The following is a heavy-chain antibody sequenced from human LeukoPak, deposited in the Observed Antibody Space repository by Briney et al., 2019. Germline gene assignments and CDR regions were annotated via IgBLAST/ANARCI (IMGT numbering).Heavy chain of an antibody. D-gene: IGHD6-13*01. CDR1: GGSISSSSYY. Sequence: SETLSLTCTVSGGSISSSSYYWGWIRQPLGKGLEGIGSIYYSGSTSYNPSFKSRVTISVDTSKNQFSLKLTSVTAADTDVYHCARHGGIIAAAGTRAFDIWGQGTMVTVSS. J-gene: IGHJ3*02. V-gene: IGHV4-39*01. CDR2: IYYSGST. CDR3: ARHGGIIAAAGTRAFDI.